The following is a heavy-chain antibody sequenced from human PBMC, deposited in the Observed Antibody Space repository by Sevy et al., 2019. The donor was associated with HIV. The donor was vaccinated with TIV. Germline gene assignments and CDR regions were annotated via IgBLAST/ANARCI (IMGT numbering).Heavy chain of an antibody. D-gene: IGHD2-8*01. CDR1: GFTPSTYG. J-gene: IGHJ4*02. V-gene: IGHV3-33*01. CDR3: ARDPRMYGDYLLAYFDY. CDR2: IGYDGSNI. Sequence: GGSLRLSCAASGFTPSTYGMHWVRQAPGKGLEWVAVIGYDGSNIYYADSVKGRFTISRDNCENTLFLQLDSLRAEDTAIYYCARDPRMYGDYLLAYFDYWGQGTLVTVSS.